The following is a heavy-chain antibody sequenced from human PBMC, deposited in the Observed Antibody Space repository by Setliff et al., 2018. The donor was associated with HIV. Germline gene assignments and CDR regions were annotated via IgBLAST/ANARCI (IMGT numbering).Heavy chain of an antibody. Sequence: SETLSLTCIVSGASIRSYYWAWIRQSPGRGLQYLGHLYYSRSTNYNPSLKSRITMSMDTSKNQFSLQLSSVTAADTAVYYCARIPWVATLWGGAFDLWGHGTMVTVSS. CDR1: GASIRSYY. J-gene: IGHJ3*01. CDR2: LYYSRST. V-gene: IGHV4-59*01. D-gene: IGHD5-12*01. CDR3: ARIPWVATLWGGAFDL.